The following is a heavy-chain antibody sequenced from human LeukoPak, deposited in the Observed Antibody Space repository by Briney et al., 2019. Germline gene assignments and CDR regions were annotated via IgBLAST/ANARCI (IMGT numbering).Heavy chain of an antibody. D-gene: IGHD2-2*01. CDR1: GYSISSGYY. V-gene: IGHV4-38-2*01. Sequence: KPSETLSLTCAVSGYSISSGYYWGWVRQPPRKGLEWIGSIYHSGSTYYNPSLKSRVTISVDTSKNQFSLKLSSVTAADTAVYYCARHLAPYCSSTSCFFDYWGQGTLVTVSS. CDR3: ARHLAPYCSSTSCFFDY. J-gene: IGHJ4*02. CDR2: IYHSGST.